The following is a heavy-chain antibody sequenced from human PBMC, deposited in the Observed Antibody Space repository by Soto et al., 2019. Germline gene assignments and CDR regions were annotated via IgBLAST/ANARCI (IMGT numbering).Heavy chain of an antibody. J-gene: IGHJ4*02. V-gene: IGHV3-21*01. CDR1: GFTFSDYS. Sequence: EVQLVESGGGLVNPGGSLRLSCAASGFTFSDYSMNWVRQAPGKGLEWVSSINTISTYMFYADSLKGRFTISRDNAKNSLSLQMNGLRAEDTAVYYCARGRDFWSGLYHFEYWGQGTLVTVSS. CDR3: ARGRDFWSGLYHFEY. D-gene: IGHD3-3*01. CDR2: INTISTYM.